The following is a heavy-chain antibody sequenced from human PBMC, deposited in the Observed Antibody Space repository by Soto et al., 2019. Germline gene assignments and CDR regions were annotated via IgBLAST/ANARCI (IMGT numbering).Heavy chain of an antibody. CDR1: GFTFSTYG. Sequence: QVQLVESGGGVVQPGRSLRLSCAASGFTFSTYGMHWVRQAPGKGLEWVAVIWYDGSNKYYADSVKGRFTISRDNYKNTLYLHMNSLRAEDTAVYYCAREHYYDSSGYIDYWGQGTLVTVSS. J-gene: IGHJ4*02. V-gene: IGHV3-33*01. D-gene: IGHD3-22*01. CDR2: IWYDGSNK. CDR3: AREHYYDSSGYIDY.